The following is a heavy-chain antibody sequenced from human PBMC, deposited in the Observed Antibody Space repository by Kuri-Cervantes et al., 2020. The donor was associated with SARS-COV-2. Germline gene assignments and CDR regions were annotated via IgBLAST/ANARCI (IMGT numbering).Heavy chain of an antibody. D-gene: IGHD1-26*01. CDR1: GFTFSSYS. CDR3: ARGNIGGKGIYYYYYGMDV. CDR2: ISSSSSSTI. V-gene: IGHV3-48*02. J-gene: IGHJ6*02. Sequence: GGSLRLSCAASGFTFSSYSMNWVRQAPGKGLEWVSYISSSSSSTIYYADSVKGRFTISRDNAKNSLYLQMNSLRDEDTAVYYCARGNIGGKGIYYYYYGMDVWGQGTTVTVSS.